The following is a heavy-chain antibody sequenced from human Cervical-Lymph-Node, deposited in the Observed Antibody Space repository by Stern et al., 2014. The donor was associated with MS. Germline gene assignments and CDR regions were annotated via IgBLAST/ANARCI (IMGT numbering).Heavy chain of an antibody. Sequence: QVQLMQSGAEVKKPGSSVKVSCKTSGDTFSNYAFSWVRQAPGRGLEWMGGIIPIFGTTNYAQKFQGRVTITADKSTTTAYMELSSLRSEDTAVYFCATDGGGYEVLWGRGTLVTVSS. CDR1: GDTFSNYA. D-gene: IGHD5-12*01. CDR3: ATDGGGYEVL. CDR2: IIPIFGTT. V-gene: IGHV1-69*06. J-gene: IGHJ2*01.